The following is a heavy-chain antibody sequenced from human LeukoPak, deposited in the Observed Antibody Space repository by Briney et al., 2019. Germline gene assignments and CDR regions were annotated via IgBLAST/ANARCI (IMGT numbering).Heavy chain of an antibody. D-gene: IGHD1-26*01. Sequence: GESLEISCQGSGSSFTSYWIGWVRQLPGKGLEWMGIIYPGDSDTRYSPSFQGQVTISADKSISTAYLQWSSLKASDTAMYYCATGLWWDLYYWGQGTPVTVSS. J-gene: IGHJ4*02. CDR3: ATGLWWDLYY. CDR1: GSSFTSYW. CDR2: IYPGDSDT. V-gene: IGHV5-51*01.